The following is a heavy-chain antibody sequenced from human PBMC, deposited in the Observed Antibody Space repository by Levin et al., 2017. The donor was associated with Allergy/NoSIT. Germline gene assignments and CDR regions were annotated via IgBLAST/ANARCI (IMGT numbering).Heavy chain of an antibody. V-gene: IGHV4-39*01. CDR2: MFYGGST. J-gene: IGHJ4*02. CDR3: ARPRREFSYEYDS. CDR1: GASIHSSHYY. D-gene: IGHD5-18*01. Sequence: GSLRLSCSVSGASIHSSHYYWGWIRQPPGKGLEWIGSMFYGGSTYYNPSLKSRVTVSIDTSKNQFSLRLTSVTAADTAVYYCARPRREFSYEYDSWGQGILVTVSS.